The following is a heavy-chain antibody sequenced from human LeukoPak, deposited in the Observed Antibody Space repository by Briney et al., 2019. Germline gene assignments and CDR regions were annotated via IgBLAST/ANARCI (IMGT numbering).Heavy chain of an antibody. Sequence: GGTLRLSCAASGFTFSSYGMHWVRQAPGKGLEWVAFIRYDGSNKYYADSVKGRFTISRDNSKNTLYLQMNSLRAEDTAVYYCAKEGGMRAAYYYYMDVWGKGTTVTISS. CDR1: GFTFSSYG. CDR3: AKEGGMRAAYYYYMDV. D-gene: IGHD2-8*01. V-gene: IGHV3-30*02. J-gene: IGHJ6*03. CDR2: IRYDGSNK.